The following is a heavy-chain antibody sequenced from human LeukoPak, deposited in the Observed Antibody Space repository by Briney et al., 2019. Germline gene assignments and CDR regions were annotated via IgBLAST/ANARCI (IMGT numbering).Heavy chain of an antibody. J-gene: IGHJ6*04. CDR2: ISAYNGNT. D-gene: IGHD3-16*01. CDR3: ARDGGPASYYGMDV. V-gene: IGHV1-18*04. CDR1: GYTFTSYG. Sequence: SVKVSCKASGYTFTSYGISWVRQAPGQGLEWMGWISAYNGNTNYAQKLQGRVTMTTDISTSTAYMELRSLRSDDTAVYYCARDGGPASYYGMDVWGKGTTVTVSS.